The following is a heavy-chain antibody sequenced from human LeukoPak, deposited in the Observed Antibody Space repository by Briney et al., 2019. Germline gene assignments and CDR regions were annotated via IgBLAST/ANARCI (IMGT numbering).Heavy chain of an antibody. V-gene: IGHV5-51*01. CDR2: IYPGDSDT. CDR1: GYSFTSYW. Sequence: GESLKISCKGSGYSFTSYWIGWVRQMPGKGLEWMGIIYPGDSDTRYSPSFQGQVTISADKSISTAYLQRSSLKASDTAMYYCARLGYYGSGSYYPTTYYYMDVWGKGTTVTVSS. D-gene: IGHD3-10*01. CDR3: ARLGYYGSGSYYPTTYYYMDV. J-gene: IGHJ6*03.